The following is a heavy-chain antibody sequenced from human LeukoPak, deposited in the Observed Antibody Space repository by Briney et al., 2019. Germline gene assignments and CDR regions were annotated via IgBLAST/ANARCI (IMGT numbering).Heavy chain of an antibody. CDR3: AKATYYYDSSGYARNDY. CDR2: ISGSGGST. D-gene: IGHD3-22*01. V-gene: IGHV3-23*01. CDR1: GFTFSSYA. Sequence: PGGSLRLSCAASGFTFSSYAMSWVRQAPGKGLEWVSAISGSGGSTYYADSVKGRFTISRDNSKNRLYLQMNSLRAEDTAVYYCAKATYYYDSSGYARNDYWGQGTLVTVSS. J-gene: IGHJ4*02.